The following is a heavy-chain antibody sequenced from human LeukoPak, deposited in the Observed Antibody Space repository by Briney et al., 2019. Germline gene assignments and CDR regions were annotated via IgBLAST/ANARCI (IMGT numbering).Heavy chain of an antibody. Sequence: PGGSLRLSCAASGFTFSSYWMSWVRQAPGKGLEWVANIKQDGSEKYYVDSVKGRFTISRDNAKNSLYLQMNSLRAEDTAVYYCAREVYYYDSSGYRYWGQGTLVTVSS. D-gene: IGHD3-22*01. J-gene: IGHJ4*02. CDR3: AREVYYYDSSGYRY. CDR1: GFTFSSYW. CDR2: IKQDGSEK. V-gene: IGHV3-7*01.